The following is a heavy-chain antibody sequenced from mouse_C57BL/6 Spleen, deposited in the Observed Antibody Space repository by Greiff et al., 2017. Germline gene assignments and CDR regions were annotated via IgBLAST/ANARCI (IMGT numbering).Heavy chain of an antibody. CDR3: ARTLVYEAMDY. CDR1: GYAFSSSW. Sequence: QVQLQQSGPELVKPGASVKISCKASGYAFSSSWMNWVKQRPGKGLEWIGRIYPGDGGTNYNGKFKGKATLTADKSSSTAYMQLSSLTSEDSAVYFCARTLVYEAMDYWGQGTSVTVSS. D-gene: IGHD2-3*01. V-gene: IGHV1-82*01. J-gene: IGHJ4*01. CDR2: IYPGDGGT.